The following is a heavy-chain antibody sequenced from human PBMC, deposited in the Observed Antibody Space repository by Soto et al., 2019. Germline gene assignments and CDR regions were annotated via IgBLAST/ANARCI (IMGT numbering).Heavy chain of an antibody. V-gene: IGHV2-70*20. CDR1: GFSLSSGGLC. D-gene: IGHD6-19*01. J-gene: IGHJ4*02. CDR2: IDWDDAN. CDR3: ERIPSSAWYDGWYFDY. Sequence: SGPTLVNPTQTLTLTCAFSGFSLSSGGLCVGWVRQPPGKDLEWLELIDWDDANYYSTSLKTRLTISKATSKNQVVLTMTHMDPVDTATYYGERIPSSAWYDGWYFDYWGPGSLGTVSS.